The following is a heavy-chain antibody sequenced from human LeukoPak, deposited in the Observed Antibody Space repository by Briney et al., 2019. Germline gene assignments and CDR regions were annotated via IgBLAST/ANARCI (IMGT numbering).Heavy chain of an antibody. CDR3: AREELPQWLVPRESNYFDY. CDR2: IKQDGSEK. CDR1: GFTFSSYL. J-gene: IGHJ4*02. V-gene: IGHV3-7*01. Sequence: PGGSLRLSCGASGFTFSSYLMRWVRQAPGKGVEWVAGIKQDGSEKYYVGSVKDRYTISRDNANNSLYLQMNSLRAEDSAVYYCAREELPQWLVPRESNYFDYWGQGTLVTVSS. D-gene: IGHD6-19*01.